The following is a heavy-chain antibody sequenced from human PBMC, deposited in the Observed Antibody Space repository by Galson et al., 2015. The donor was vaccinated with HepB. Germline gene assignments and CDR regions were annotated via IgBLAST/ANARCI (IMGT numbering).Heavy chain of an antibody. CDR3: TRLGDFPGYSSR. Sequence: SLRLSCAASGFTFSGSAIHWVRQASGKGPEWVGRIRSKANSYATSYVPSLKGRFTISRDDSKDMAYLHMKSLKTEGTAVYYCTRLGDFPGYSSRWGQGTLVTVSS. CDR2: IRSKANSYAT. D-gene: IGHD6-19*01. CDR1: GFTFSGSA. J-gene: IGHJ4*02. V-gene: IGHV3-73*01.